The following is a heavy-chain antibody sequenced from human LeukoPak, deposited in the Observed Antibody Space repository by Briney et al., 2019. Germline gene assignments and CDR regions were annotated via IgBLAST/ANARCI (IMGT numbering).Heavy chain of an antibody. V-gene: IGHV4-59*08. CDR1: GGSISSYY. CDR3: ARLGDREYSSTFDY. Sequence: SETLSLTCTVSGGSISSYYWSWIRQPPGKGLEWIGYIYYSGSTNYNPSLKSRVTISVDTSKNQFSLKLSSVTAADTAVYYCARLGDREYSSTFDYWGQGTLVTVSS. D-gene: IGHD6-6*01. CDR2: IYYSGST. J-gene: IGHJ4*02.